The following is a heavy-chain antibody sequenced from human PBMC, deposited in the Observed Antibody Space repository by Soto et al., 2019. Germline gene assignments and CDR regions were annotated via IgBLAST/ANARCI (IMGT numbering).Heavy chain of an antibody. J-gene: IGHJ5*02. Sequence: EVQLVESGGGLVQPGGSLRLSCAASGFTVSSYWMSWVRQAPGKGLEWVANIKQDGSEKYYVDSVKGRFTISRDNAKNSLYLQMNSLRAEDTAVYYRARHLSSSWYNVAWGQGTLVTVSS. V-gene: IGHV3-7*04. CDR2: IKQDGSEK. CDR1: GFTVSSYW. CDR3: ARHLSSSWYNVA. D-gene: IGHD6-13*01.